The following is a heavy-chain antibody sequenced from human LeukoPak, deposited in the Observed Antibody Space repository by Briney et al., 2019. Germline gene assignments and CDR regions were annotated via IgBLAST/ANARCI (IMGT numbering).Heavy chain of an antibody. CDR3: ARGIVGAKGYYYYGMDV. Sequence: GGSLRLSCAASGFTFGTSAMSWVRQAPGKGPEWVSTFGRSGSDTYYSDSVKGRFTIFRDNSKNTLYLQMNSLRAEDTAVYYCARGIVGAKGYYYYGMDVWGQGTTVTVSS. CDR1: GFTFGTSA. V-gene: IGHV3-23*01. D-gene: IGHD1-26*01. CDR2: FGRSGSDT. J-gene: IGHJ6*02.